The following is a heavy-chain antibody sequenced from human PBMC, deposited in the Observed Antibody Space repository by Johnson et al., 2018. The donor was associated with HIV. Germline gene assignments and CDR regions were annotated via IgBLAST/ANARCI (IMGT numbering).Heavy chain of an antibody. CDR1: GFTFSSNY. Sequence: VQLVESGGGVVQPGRSLRLSCAASGFTFSSNYMSWVRQAPGKGLEWVSVIYSGGSTYYADSVKGRFTISRDNSKNTLYLHMNSLRAEDTAVYYCARDQSNGWNRGAFDIWGQGTVVTVSS. CDR2: IYSGGST. V-gene: IGHV3-66*01. CDR3: ARDQSNGWNRGAFDI. D-gene: IGHD6-19*01. J-gene: IGHJ3*02.